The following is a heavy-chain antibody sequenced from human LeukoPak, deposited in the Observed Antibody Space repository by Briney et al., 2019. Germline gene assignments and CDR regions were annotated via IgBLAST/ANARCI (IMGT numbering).Heavy chain of an antibody. J-gene: IGHJ4*02. Sequence: GGSLRLSCAASGFTFSSYWMSWVRQAPGKGLEWVAVISYDGSNKYYADSVKGRFTISRDNSKNTLYLQMNSLRAEDTAVYYCAREVVVPAAIMGAFDYWGQGTLVTVSS. V-gene: IGHV3-30*03. D-gene: IGHD2-2*01. CDR1: GFTFSSYW. CDR2: ISYDGSNK. CDR3: AREVVVPAAIMGAFDY.